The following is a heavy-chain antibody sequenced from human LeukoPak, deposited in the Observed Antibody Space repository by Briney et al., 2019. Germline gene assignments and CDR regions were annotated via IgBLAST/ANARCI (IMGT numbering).Heavy chain of an antibody. CDR1: GFTFSSYD. D-gene: IGHD3-16*01. V-gene: IGHV3-13*04. CDR3: ARKGFNGGSDY. CDR2: IGTAGDT. J-gene: IGHJ4*02. Sequence: PGGSLRLSCAASGFTFSSYDMHWVRQATGKGLEWVSAIGTAGDTYYPGSVKGRFTISRENAKNSLYLQMNSLRAGDTAVYYCARKGFNGGSDYWGQGTLVTVSS.